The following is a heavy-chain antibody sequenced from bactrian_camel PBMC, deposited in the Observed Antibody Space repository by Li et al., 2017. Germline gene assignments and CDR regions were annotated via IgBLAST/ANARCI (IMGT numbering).Heavy chain of an antibody. V-gene: IGHV3S40*01. J-gene: IGHJ4*01. CDR1: GQSLINWR. Sequence: VQLVESGGGSVQPGGSLTLSCKASGQSLINWRLAWFRQAPGKEREGVAVVDTSGVSAEYADSVKGRFIISQDNGKKTVYLQLNRLTTEDTAMYYCGTGRGGRGEWRGQGTQVTVS. D-gene: IGHD5*01. CDR2: VDTSGVSA.